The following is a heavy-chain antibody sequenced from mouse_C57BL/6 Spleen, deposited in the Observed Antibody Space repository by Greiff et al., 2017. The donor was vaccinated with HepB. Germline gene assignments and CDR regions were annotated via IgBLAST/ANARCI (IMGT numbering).Heavy chain of an antibody. Sequence: LVESGPELVKPGASVKISCKASGYAFSSSWMNWVKQRPGKGLEWIGRIYPGDGDTNYNGKFKGKATLTADKSSSTAYMQLSSLTSEDSAVYFCARSRLNCAKDYWGQGTSVTVSS. J-gene: IGHJ4*01. V-gene: IGHV1-82*01. CDR2: IYPGDGDT. CDR3: ARSRLNCAKDY. CDR1: GYAFSSSW. D-gene: IGHD1-2*01.